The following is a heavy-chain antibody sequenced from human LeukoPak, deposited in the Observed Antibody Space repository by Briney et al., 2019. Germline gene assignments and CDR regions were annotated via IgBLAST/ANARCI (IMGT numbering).Heavy chain of an antibody. V-gene: IGHV1-2*02. CDR1: AYTFTDCY. J-gene: IGHJ4*02. CDR2: INPNSGGT. Sequence: ASVKVSCKTAAYTFTDCYMHWVRQAPGQGLEWMGWINPNSGGTKYAQKFQGRVTMTRDTSINTAYMELSRLTYDDTAVYYCAGLPRYNWNEPLDYWGQGTLVTVSS. D-gene: IGHD1-20*01. CDR3: AGLPRYNWNEPLDY.